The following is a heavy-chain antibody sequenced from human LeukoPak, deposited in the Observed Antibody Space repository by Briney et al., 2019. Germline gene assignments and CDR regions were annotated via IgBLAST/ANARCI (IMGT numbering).Heavy chain of an antibody. Sequence: GGSLRLSCAASGITVSSHYMTWVRQAPGKGLEYVSAISSNGGSTYYANSVKGRFTISRDNSKNTLYLQMGSLRAEDMAVYYCARGDIVATTSFDYWGQGTLVTVSS. CDR2: ISSNGGST. CDR1: GITVSSHY. V-gene: IGHV3-64*01. J-gene: IGHJ4*02. D-gene: IGHD5-12*01. CDR3: ARGDIVATTSFDY.